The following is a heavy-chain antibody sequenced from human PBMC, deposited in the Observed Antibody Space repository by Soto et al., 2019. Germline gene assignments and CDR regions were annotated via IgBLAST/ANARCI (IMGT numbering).Heavy chain of an antibody. CDR2: ISAYNGNT. Sequence: ASAKVSCKAPGYTFTSYGISWVRQAPGQGLEWMGWISAYNGNTNYAQKLQGRVTMTTDTSTSTAYMELRSLRSDDTAVYYCASAFNQLLSETSYYYYGMDVWVQGTTVTVSS. D-gene: IGHD2-2*01. V-gene: IGHV1-18*04. CDR1: GYTFTSYG. J-gene: IGHJ6*02. CDR3: ASAFNQLLSETSYYYYGMDV.